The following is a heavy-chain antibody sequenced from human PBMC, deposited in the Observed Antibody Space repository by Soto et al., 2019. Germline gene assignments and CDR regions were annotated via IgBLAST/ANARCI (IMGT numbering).Heavy chain of an antibody. J-gene: IGHJ3*02. D-gene: IGHD6-19*01. V-gene: IGHV1-69*06. CDR2: IIPIFGTA. CDR3: AKGGSGWSAGAFNI. CDR1: GGTFSKYA. Sequence: QVQLVQSGAEVKKPGSSVEVSCKASGGTFSKYAVSWVRQAPGQGLEWMGVIIPIFGTANYAPKFQDRVSITADKSTGTAYMELSSLRSEDTAVYYCAKGGSGWSAGAFNIWGQGTMVTISS.